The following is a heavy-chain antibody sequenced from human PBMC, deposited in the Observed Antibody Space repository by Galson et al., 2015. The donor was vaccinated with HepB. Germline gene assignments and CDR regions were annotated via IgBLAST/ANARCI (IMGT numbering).Heavy chain of an antibody. V-gene: IGHV1-46*04. Sequence: SVKVSCTASGYTFTSYYMHWVRQAPGQGLEWMGIINPSGGSTSYAQKLQGRFTMTRDTSTSTVYMELSSLRSKDTAVYYCARSPGDTDMFFDYWGQGALVTVSS. CDR3: ARSPGDTDMFFDY. CDR1: GYTFTSYY. CDR2: INPSGGST. J-gene: IGHJ4*02. D-gene: IGHD5-18*01.